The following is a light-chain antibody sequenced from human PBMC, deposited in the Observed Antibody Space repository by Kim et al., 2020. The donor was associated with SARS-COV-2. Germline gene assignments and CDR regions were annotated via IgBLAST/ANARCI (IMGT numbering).Light chain of an antibody. CDR2: DAS. V-gene: IGKV1-5*01. CDR3: QQYSTYSET. CDR1: QGISNS. Sequence: DIQMTKSPSTLSASVGDRVTITCRASQGISNSLAWYQQKPGKAPKLLIYDASSLESGIPSRFSGSGSGTEFTLTISSLQPDDFTTYHCQQYSTYSETFGQGTKLEI. J-gene: IGKJ2*01.